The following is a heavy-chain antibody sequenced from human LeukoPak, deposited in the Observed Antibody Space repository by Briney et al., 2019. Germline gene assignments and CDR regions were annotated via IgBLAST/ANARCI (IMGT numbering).Heavy chain of an antibody. CDR1: GGTFSSYA. J-gene: IGHJ5*02. D-gene: IGHD2-15*01. CDR3: ARAGGFCSGGSCYSWFDP. Sequence: SVKVSCKASGGTFSSYAISWVRQAPGQGLEWMGGIVPIFGTSNDAQKFQGRVTITAGEAKTTAYMELSSLRSEDTAIYYCARAGGFCSGGSCYSWFDPWGQGTLVTVSS. CDR2: IVPIFGTS. V-gene: IGHV1-69*13.